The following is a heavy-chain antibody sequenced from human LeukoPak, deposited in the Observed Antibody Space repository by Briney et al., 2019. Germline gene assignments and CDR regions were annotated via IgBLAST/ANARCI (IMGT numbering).Heavy chain of an antibody. CDR3: ARHGNWIHYYYYYMDV. Sequence: SEALSLTCAVYGGSFSGYYWSWIRQPPGKGLEWIGEINHSGSTYYNPSLKSRVTISVDRSKNQFSLKLSSVTAADTAVYYCARHGNWIHYYYYYMDVWGKGTTVTVSS. J-gene: IGHJ6*03. CDR2: INHSGST. D-gene: IGHD5-18*01. CDR1: GGSFSGYY. V-gene: IGHV4-34*01.